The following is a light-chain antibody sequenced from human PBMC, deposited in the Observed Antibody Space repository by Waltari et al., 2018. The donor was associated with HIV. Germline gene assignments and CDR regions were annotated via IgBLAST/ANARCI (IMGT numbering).Light chain of an antibody. CDR2: DVS. CDR1: QNIWRD. CDR3: QQRTNLHT. J-gene: IGKJ2*01. V-gene: IGKV3-11*01. Sequence: EVVMTQSPATLSLSPGERVTLSCRASQNIWRDLAWYKQKTGQAPRLFIYDVSNRATGIPARVSGSGAGTDFTFTISSLEPEDFAVDYCQQRTNLHTFGQGTKLEI.